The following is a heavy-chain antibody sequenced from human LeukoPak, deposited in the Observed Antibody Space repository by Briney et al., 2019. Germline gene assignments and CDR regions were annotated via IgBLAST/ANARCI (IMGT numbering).Heavy chain of an antibody. V-gene: IGHV1-2*02. J-gene: IGHJ3*02. Sequence: ASVKVSCKASGYTFTDYYMHWVRQAPGQGLEWMGWINPNSGGPNYAQKFQGSVTMTRDTSISTAYMELRRLRSDDTAVYYCARERYRGDTFDIWGQGTMVTVSS. CDR3: ARERYRGDTFDI. D-gene: IGHD1-1*01. CDR2: INPNSGGP. CDR1: GYTFTDYY.